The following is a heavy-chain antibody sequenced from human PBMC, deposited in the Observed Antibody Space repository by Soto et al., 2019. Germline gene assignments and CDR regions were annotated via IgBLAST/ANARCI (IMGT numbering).Heavy chain of an antibody. CDR2: ILGSGYTT. V-gene: IGHV3-23*01. D-gene: IGHD5-18*01. CDR1: GFTFSNHA. Sequence: GGSLRLPCAASGFTFSNHAMNWVRQAPGKGLEWVSSILGSGYTTYIADSVKGRFTISRDNSKNSLYLQMSSLRAEDTALYYCAKSFMGFSYGKIDYWGQGTLVTGSS. J-gene: IGHJ4*02. CDR3: AKSFMGFSYGKIDY.